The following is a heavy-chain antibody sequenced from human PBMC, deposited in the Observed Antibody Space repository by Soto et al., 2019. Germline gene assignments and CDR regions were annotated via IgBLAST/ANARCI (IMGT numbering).Heavy chain of an antibody. Sequence: AGGSLRLSCAASGFTFSSYGMHWVRQAPGKGPEWVAVISYDGSNKYYADSVKGRFTISRDNSKNTLYLQMNSLRAEDTAVYYCAKDPLFYAAAGPGGWFDPWGQGTLVTVSS. D-gene: IGHD6-13*01. CDR3: AKDPLFYAAAGPGGWFDP. CDR1: GFTFSSYG. V-gene: IGHV3-30*18. CDR2: ISYDGSNK. J-gene: IGHJ5*02.